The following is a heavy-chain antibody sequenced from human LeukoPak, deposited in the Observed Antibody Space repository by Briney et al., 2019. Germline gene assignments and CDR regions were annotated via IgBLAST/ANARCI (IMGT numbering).Heavy chain of an antibody. J-gene: IGHJ6*03. CDR1: GGSISSGNW. D-gene: IGHD1-26*01. CDR3: AREGSRRLYIDV. CDR2: IFHNGDS. V-gene: IGHV4/OR15-8*02. Sequence: SETLSLTCVVSGGSISSGNWWSWVRPPPGMGLEWIGEIFHNGDSNYNESLKRRVTMSLDKSNNQFSLKLSSVTAADTAVYFCAREGSRRLYIDVWGKGTTVIVSS.